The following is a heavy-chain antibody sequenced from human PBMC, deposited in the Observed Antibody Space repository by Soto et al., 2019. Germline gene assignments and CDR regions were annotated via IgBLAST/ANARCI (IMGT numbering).Heavy chain of an antibody. CDR1: GGTFSSYA. CDR3: ARGQDIVLMVYASDYYYGMDV. V-gene: IGHV1-69*12. Sequence: QVQLVQSGAEVKKPGSSVKVSCKASGGTFSSYAISWVRQAPGQGLEWMGGIIPIFGTANYAQKFKGRVTITVDDSTSTAYMELSSLRSEDTAVYYCARGQDIVLMVYASDYYYGMDVWGQGTTVTVSS. CDR2: IIPIFGTA. J-gene: IGHJ6*02. D-gene: IGHD2-8*01.